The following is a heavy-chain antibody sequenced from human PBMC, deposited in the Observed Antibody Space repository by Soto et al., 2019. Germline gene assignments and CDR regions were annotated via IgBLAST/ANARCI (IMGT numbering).Heavy chain of an antibody. D-gene: IGHD3-22*01. CDR1: GFTFSSYG. CDR2: IWYDGSNK. CDR3: ARDSSGYYGGGDY. V-gene: IGHV3-33*01. J-gene: IGHJ4*02. Sequence: QVQLVESGGGVVQPGRSLRLSCAASGFTFSSYGMHWVRQAPGKGLEWVAVIWYDGSNKYYADSVKGRFTISRDNSKNTLYLQMNSLRAEDTAVYYCARDSSGYYGGGDYWGQGTLVTVSS.